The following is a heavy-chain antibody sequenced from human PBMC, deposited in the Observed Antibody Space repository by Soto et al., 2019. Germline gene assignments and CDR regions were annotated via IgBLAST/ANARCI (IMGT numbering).Heavy chain of an antibody. J-gene: IGHJ4*02. CDR3: AILVRGVTTGY. V-gene: IGHV3-23*01. D-gene: IGHD4-17*01. Sequence: GGSPRLSCAASGFTFSGYAMSWVRQAPGKGLDWVSSISGGGGNAYYADSVKGRFTISRDNSRNTLYLQMNSLGAEDTAVYYCAILVRGVTTGYWGQGTLVTVSS. CDR2: ISGGGGNA. CDR1: GFTFSGYA.